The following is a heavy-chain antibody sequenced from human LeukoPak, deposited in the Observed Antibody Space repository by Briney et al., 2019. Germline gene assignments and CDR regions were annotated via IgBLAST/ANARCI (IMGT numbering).Heavy chain of an antibody. CDR2: ISVSGTTI. CDR3: ASQKTTVTTGGDY. D-gene: IGHD4-17*01. CDR1: GFTFSDYE. V-gene: IGHV3-48*03. Sequence: GGSLRLSCAASGFTFSDYEMNWVRQAPGKGLEWVSYISVSGTTIYYADSVKGRFTISRDNAKNSLYLQMNSLRAEDTAVYYCASQKTTVTTGGDYWGQGTLVTVSS. J-gene: IGHJ4*02.